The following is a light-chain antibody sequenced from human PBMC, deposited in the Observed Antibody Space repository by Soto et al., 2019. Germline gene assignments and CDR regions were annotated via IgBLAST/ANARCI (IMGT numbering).Light chain of an antibody. CDR3: SSYTSSSTLPYV. CDR2: DVS. Sequence: QSVLTQPASVSGSPGHSITISCTGTSSDVGGYNYVSWYQQHPGKAPKLMIYDVSNRPSGVSNRFSGSESGNTASLTISGLQAEDEADYYCSSYTSSSTLPYVFGTGTKVTVL. V-gene: IGLV2-14*03. J-gene: IGLJ1*01. CDR1: SSDVGGYNY.